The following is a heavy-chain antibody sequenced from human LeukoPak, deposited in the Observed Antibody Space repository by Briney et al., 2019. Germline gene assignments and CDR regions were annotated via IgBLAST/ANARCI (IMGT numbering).Heavy chain of an antibody. CDR1: GFTFSSYW. D-gene: IGHD1-26*01. V-gene: IGHV3-7*01. Sequence: GGSLRLSCAASGFTFSSYWMSWVRQAPGKGLEWVANIKQDGSEKYYVDSVKGRFTISRDNARNLLYLQMNSLRDEDTAVYFCARFETVGVKPSDLWGQGTLVSVSS. J-gene: IGHJ5*02. CDR3: ARFETVGVKPSDL. CDR2: IKQDGSEK.